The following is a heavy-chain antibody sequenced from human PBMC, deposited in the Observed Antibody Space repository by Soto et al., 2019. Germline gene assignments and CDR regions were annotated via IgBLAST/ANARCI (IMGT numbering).Heavy chain of an antibody. CDR2: LSYEGSEE. V-gene: IGHV3-30*03. CDR3: ALAGPASILGVACPGFEY. Sequence: GGSLRLSCAASGFNFGVFGMHWVRQAPGKGLEWLSVLSYEGSEEYYADSVRGRFTISRDNSKNTLFLQMDSLRVDDTGVYYCALAGPASILGVACPGFEYWRKGTLGTVSS. J-gene: IGHJ4*02. D-gene: IGHD3-3*01. CDR1: GFNFGVFG.